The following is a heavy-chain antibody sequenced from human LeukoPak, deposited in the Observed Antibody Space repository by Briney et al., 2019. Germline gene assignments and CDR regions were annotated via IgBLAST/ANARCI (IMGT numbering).Heavy chain of an antibody. CDR1: GGSISTGRYY. CDR2: IYTSGST. J-gene: IGHJ5*02. Sequence: PSETLSLTCTVSGGSISTGRYYWSWIRQLAGKGLEWIGRIYTSGSTNYNPSLKSRVTMSVDMSKNQFSLKLSSVTAADTAVYYCARDTYKYSSSLGWFDPWGQGTLVTVSS. D-gene: IGHD6-13*01. V-gene: IGHV4-61*02. CDR3: ARDTYKYSSSLGWFDP.